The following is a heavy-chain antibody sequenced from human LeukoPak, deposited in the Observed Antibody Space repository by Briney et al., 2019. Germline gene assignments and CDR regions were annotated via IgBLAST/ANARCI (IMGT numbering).Heavy chain of an antibody. CDR1: GFTFSSYS. CDR2: ISSSGSYI. V-gene: IGHV3-21*01. CDR3: ARDSGRGGSCDY. D-gene: IGHD2-15*01. J-gene: IGHJ4*02. Sequence: GGSLRLSCAASGFTFSSYSMNWVRQAPGKGLEWVSYISSSGSYIYYADSVKGRFTISRDNARNSLYLQMNSLRGEDTGVYYCARDSGRGGSCDYWGQGTLVTVSS.